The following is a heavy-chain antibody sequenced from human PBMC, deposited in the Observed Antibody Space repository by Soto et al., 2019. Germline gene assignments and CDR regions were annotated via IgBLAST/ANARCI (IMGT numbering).Heavy chain of an antibody. D-gene: IGHD2-15*01. V-gene: IGHV4-30-2*01. CDR1: GGSISSGGYS. CDR3: ARSRYCSGGSCYFFFDY. J-gene: IGHJ4*02. Sequence: QLQLQESGSGLVKPSQTLSLTCAVSGGSISSGGYSWSWIRQPPGKGLEWIGYIYHSGSTYYNPSLKSRVTISVDRSKNQFSLKLSSVTAADTAVYYCARSRYCSGGSCYFFFDYWGQGTLVTVSS. CDR2: IYHSGST.